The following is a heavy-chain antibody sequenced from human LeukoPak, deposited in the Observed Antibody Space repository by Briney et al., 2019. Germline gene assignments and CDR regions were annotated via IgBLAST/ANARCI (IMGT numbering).Heavy chain of an antibody. V-gene: IGHV3-21*01. D-gene: IGHD5-18*01. CDR1: GFTFSSYS. J-gene: IGHJ4*02. CDR3: ARPVDTAMELDY. CDR2: ISSSSSYI. Sequence: GGSLRLSCAASGFTFSSYSTNWVRQAPGKGLEWVSSISSSSSYIYYADSVKGRFTISRDNAKNSLYLQMNSLRAEDTAVYYCARPVDTAMELDYWGRGTLVTVSS.